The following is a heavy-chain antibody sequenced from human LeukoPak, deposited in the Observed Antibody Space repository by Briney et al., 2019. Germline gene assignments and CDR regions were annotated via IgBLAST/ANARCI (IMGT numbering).Heavy chain of an antibody. V-gene: IGHV3-53*01. CDR3: AKGDCSGGSCYPNFDY. Sequence: PGGSLRLSCAASGFTVSSNYMSWVRQAPGKGLEWVSVIYSGGSTYYADSVKGRFTISRDNSKNTLYLQMNSLRAEDTAVYYCAKGDCSGGSCYPNFDYWGQGTLVTVSS. CDR1: GFTVSSNY. D-gene: IGHD2-15*01. CDR2: IYSGGST. J-gene: IGHJ4*02.